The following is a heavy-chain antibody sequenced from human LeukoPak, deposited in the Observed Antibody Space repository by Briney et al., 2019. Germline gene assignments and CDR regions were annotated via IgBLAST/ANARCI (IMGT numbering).Heavy chain of an antibody. CDR3: ARLSTATPHAFDI. D-gene: IGHD4-17*01. CDR1: GGSISSSSYY. V-gene: IGHV4-39*01. Sequence: ETLSLTCTVSGGSISSSSYYWGWIRQPPGKGLERIGSIYYSGRTYYNPSLKSRVTISVDTSKNQFSLKLSSVTAADTAVYYCARLSTATPHAFDIWGQGTMVTVSS. J-gene: IGHJ3*02. CDR2: IYYSGRT.